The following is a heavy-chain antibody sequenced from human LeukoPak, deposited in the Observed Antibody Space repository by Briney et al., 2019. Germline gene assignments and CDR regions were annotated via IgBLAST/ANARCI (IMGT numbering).Heavy chain of an antibody. CDR3: ATSPGSSGWPDY. J-gene: IGHJ4*02. CDR1: GFTFSSYS. V-gene: IGHV3-21*01. Sequence: PGGSLRLSCAASGFTFSSYSMNWVRQAPGKGLEWVSSISSSSSYIYYADSVKGRFTISGDNAKNSLYLQMNSLRAEDTAVYYCATSPGSSGWPDYWGQGTLVTVSS. D-gene: IGHD6-19*01. CDR2: ISSSSSYI.